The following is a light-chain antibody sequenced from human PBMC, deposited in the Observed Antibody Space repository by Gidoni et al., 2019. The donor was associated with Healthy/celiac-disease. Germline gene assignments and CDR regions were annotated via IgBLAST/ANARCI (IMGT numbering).Light chain of an antibody. CDR3: QQRSNWLIT. V-gene: IGKV3-11*01. Sequence: EIVLTQSPATLSLSPGERATLSGRASQSVSSYSAWYQQKPDQAPTLLIYDASNGATSIPPRFSGSSSGTDFTLTISSLEPEDFAVYYCQQRSNWLITFGQGTRLEIK. CDR1: QSVSSY. CDR2: DAS. J-gene: IGKJ5*01.